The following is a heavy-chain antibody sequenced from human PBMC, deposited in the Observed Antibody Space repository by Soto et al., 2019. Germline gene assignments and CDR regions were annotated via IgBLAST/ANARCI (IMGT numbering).Heavy chain of an antibody. CDR2: IYYSGST. CDR1: GGSISSGDYY. J-gene: IGHJ4*02. CDR3: ASLRTGCSSDWGLTFHY. V-gene: IGHV4-30-4*01. D-gene: IGHD6-19*01. Sequence: QVQLQESGPGLVKPSQTLSLTCTVSGGSISSGDYYWSWIRQPPGKGLEWIGYIYYSGSTYYNPSLKSRVTISVDTSKHQFSLKLSSVTAADTAVYYCASLRTGCSSDWGLTFHYWGRGTLVTVSS.